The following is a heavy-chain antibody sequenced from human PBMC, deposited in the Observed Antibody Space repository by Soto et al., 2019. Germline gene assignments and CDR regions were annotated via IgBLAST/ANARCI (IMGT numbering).Heavy chain of an antibody. CDR1: GFTFSSYW. CDR3: ARERRYYDFWSGYFSYYYYGMDV. D-gene: IGHD3-3*01. Sequence: GGSLRLSCAASGFTFSSYWMHWVRQSPGKGLVWVSRINSDGSSTSYADSVKGRFTISRDNAKNTLYLQMNSLRAEDTAAYYCARERRYYDFWSGYFSYYYYGMDVWGQGTTVTVSS. J-gene: IGHJ6*02. CDR2: INSDGSST. V-gene: IGHV3-74*01.